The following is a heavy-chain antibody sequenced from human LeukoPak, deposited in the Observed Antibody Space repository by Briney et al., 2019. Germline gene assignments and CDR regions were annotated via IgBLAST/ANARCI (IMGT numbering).Heavy chain of an antibody. V-gene: IGHV3-7*03. CDR1: GFTFSSYW. Sequence: GGSLRLSCAASGFTFSSYWMNWARQAPGKGLEWVASINHNGNVNYYVDSVKGRFTISRDNAKNSLYLQMSNLRAEDTAVYFCARGGGLDVWGKGATVTVSS. CDR2: INHNGNVN. D-gene: IGHD3-16*01. CDR3: ARGGGLDV. J-gene: IGHJ6*04.